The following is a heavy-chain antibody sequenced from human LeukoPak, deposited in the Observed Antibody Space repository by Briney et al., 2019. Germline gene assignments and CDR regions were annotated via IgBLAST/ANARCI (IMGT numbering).Heavy chain of an antibody. Sequence: GGSLRLSCAASGFTFSSHWMYWVRQAPGKGLVWVSRTNSDGSSTSYADSVKGRFTISRDNAKNTLYLQMNSLRAEDTGVYYCAKSLRYFDWPVDYWGQGTLVTVSS. CDR1: GFTFSSHW. CDR2: TNSDGSST. CDR3: AKSLRYFDWPVDY. V-gene: IGHV3-74*01. D-gene: IGHD3-9*01. J-gene: IGHJ4*02.